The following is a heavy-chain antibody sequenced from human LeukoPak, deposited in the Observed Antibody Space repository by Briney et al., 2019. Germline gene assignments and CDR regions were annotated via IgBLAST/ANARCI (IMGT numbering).Heavy chain of an antibody. Sequence: SVKVSCKASGGTFSSYAISWVRQAPGQGLEWMGRIIPIFGTANYAQKFQGRVTITTDESTSTAYMEVRSLRSDDTAVYYCARGPCGGDCYWVDYWGQGTLVTVSS. D-gene: IGHD2-21*01. J-gene: IGHJ4*02. CDR1: GGTFSSYA. CDR3: ARGPCGGDCYWVDY. CDR2: IIPIFGTA. V-gene: IGHV1-69*05.